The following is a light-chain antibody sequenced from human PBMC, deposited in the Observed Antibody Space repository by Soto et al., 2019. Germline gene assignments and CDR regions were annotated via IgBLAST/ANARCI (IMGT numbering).Light chain of an antibody. Sequence: EIVLTQSPGTLSLSPGERATLSCRASQSVSSSYLAWYQQKPGQAPRLLIYGASSRATGIPDRFSGSGSGTDFTLTISRLEPEDFAVYYCQQYGSSPRYTFGQGNKLEFK. V-gene: IGKV3-20*01. CDR3: QQYGSSPRYT. J-gene: IGKJ2*01. CDR2: GAS. CDR1: QSVSSSY.